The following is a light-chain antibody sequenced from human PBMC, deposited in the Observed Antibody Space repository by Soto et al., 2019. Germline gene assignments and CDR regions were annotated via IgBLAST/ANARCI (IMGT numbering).Light chain of an antibody. CDR2: GAS. V-gene: IGKV3-15*01. CDR3: QQYNNAGT. Sequence: EIVMTQSPATLSVSPGERATLSCRASQSVSSNLAWYQQKPGQAPRLLIYGASTRATGIPARFSGSGSGTEFTLTISSLQSEDFEVYYCQQYNNAGTFGQGTKVEIK. CDR1: QSVSSN. J-gene: IGKJ1*01.